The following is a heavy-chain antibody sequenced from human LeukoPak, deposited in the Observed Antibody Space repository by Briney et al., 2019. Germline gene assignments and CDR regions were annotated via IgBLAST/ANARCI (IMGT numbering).Heavy chain of an antibody. V-gene: IGHV4-34*01. CDR1: GGSFSGYY. D-gene: IGHD3-10*01. CDR2: ISHSGST. CDR3: ARRGPLYGSGISGYFDY. J-gene: IGHJ4*02. Sequence: SETLSLTCAVYGGSFSGYYWSWIRQPPGKGLEWIGEISHSGSTNYNPSLKSRVTISVDTSKNQFSLKLSSVTAADTAVYYCARRGPLYGSGISGYFDYWGQGTLVTVSS.